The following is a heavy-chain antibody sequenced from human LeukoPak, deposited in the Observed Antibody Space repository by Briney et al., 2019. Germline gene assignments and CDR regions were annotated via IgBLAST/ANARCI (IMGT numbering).Heavy chain of an antibody. CDR3: ASGETGDSHFDY. CDR1: GYTFASFT. J-gene: IGHJ4*02. D-gene: IGHD7-27*01. V-gene: IGHV1-2*02. Sequence: ASVKVSCKASGYTFASFTMNWVRQAPGQGLEWMGWINPNSGGTNYAQKFQGRVTMTRDTSISTAYMELSRLRSDDTAVYYCASGETGDSHFDYWGQGTLVTVSS. CDR2: INPNSGGT.